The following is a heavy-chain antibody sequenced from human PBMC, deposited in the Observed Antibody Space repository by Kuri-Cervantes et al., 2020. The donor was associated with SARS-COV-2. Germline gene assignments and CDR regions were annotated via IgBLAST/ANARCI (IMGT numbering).Heavy chain of an antibody. J-gene: IGHJ4*02. CDR3: AREEYSSSYLVKPRIFDY. CDR1: GYTFTSYA. D-gene: IGHD6-6*01. CDR2: INAGNGNT. V-gene: IGHV1-3*01. Sequence: ASVKVSCKASGYTFTSYAMHWVRQAPGQRLEWMGWINAGNGNTKYSQKFQGRVTMARDTSTSTVYIELSSLRSEDTAVYYCAREEYSSSYLVKPRIFDYWGQGTLVTVSS.